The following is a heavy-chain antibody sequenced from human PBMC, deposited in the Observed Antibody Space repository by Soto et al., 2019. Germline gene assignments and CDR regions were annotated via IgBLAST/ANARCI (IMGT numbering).Heavy chain of an antibody. J-gene: IGHJ6*04. V-gene: IGHV3-30*18. D-gene: IGHD3-3*01. CDR2: ISYDGSNK. Sequence: HPGGSLRLSCAASGFTFSSYGMHWVRQAPGKGLEWVAVISYDGSNKYYADSVKGRFTISRDNSKNTLYLQMNSLRAEDTAVYYCAKDRVAIIWYYCYGMDVWGKGTTVTVSS. CDR3: AKDRVAIIWYYCYGMDV. CDR1: GFTFSSYG.